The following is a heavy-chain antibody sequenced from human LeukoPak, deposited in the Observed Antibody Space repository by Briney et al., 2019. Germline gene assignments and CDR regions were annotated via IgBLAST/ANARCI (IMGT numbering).Heavy chain of an antibody. J-gene: IGHJ6*03. CDR3: AGTTEGGYTYGYFYYYYIDV. D-gene: IGHD5-18*01. CDR1: GGSFSSYY. Sequence: SETLSLTCTVSGGSFSSYYWSWIRQPPGKGLEWIGYIHYSGSTNYNPSLTSRVTISVDTSKNQFSLKLSSVTAADKAVYYCAGTTEGGYTYGYFYYYYIDVWGKGTTVTISS. CDR2: IHYSGST. V-gene: IGHV4-59*01.